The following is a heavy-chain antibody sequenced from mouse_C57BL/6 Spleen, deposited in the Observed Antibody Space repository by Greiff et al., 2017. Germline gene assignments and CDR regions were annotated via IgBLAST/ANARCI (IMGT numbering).Heavy chain of an antibody. Sequence: VQLKQSGPELVKPGASVKIPCKASGYTFTDYNMDWVKQSHGKSLEWIGDINPNNGGTIYNQKFKGKATLTVDKSSSTAYMELRSLTSEDTAVYYCARGVYYLGYFDVWGTGTTVTVSS. D-gene: IGHD1-1*01. V-gene: IGHV1-18*01. J-gene: IGHJ1*03. CDR3: ARGVYYLGYFDV. CDR1: GYTFTDYN. CDR2: INPNNGGT.